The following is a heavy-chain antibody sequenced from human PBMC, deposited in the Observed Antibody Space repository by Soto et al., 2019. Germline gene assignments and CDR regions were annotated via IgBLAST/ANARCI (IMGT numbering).Heavy chain of an antibody. CDR1: GYTFTGYY. J-gene: IGHJ6*02. Sequence: SVKVSCKASGYTFTGYYMHWVRQAPVQGLEWMGWINPNSGGTNYAQKFQGRVTMTRDTSISTAYMELSRLRSDDTAVYYCARLYSSSSVYYYYGMDVWGQGTTVTVSS. CDR2: INPNSGGT. V-gene: IGHV1-2*02. D-gene: IGHD6-6*01. CDR3: ARLYSSSSVYYYYGMDV.